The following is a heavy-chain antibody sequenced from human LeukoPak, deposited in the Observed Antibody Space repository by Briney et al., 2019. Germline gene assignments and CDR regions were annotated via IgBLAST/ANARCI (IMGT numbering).Heavy chain of an antibody. J-gene: IGHJ4*02. CDR1: GFIFNSYA. V-gene: IGHV3-66*01. D-gene: IGHD1-26*01. CDR3: ARGFGGGTTGGYDY. Sequence: GGSLRLSCSASGFIFNSYAMSWVRQAPGKGLEWVSVIKSGGATYYADSVKGRFTVTRDNSKNTLHLQMNSLRAEDTAIYYCARGFGGGTTGGYDYWGQGTLVTVSS. CDR2: IKSGGAT.